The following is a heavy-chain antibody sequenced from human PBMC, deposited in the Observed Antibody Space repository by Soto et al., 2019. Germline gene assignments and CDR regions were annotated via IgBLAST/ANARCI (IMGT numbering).Heavy chain of an antibody. J-gene: IGHJ6*03. CDR3: AKTMDYDFWSGSRWGDYYYYMDV. V-gene: IGHV3-30*18. D-gene: IGHD3-3*01. CDR1: GFTFSSYG. Sequence: GGSLRLSCAASGFTFSSYGMHWVRQAPGKGLEWVAVISYDGSNKYYADSVKGRFTISRDNSKNTLYLQMNSLRAEDTAVYYCAKTMDYDFWSGSRWGDYYYYMDVWGKGTTVTVSS. CDR2: ISYDGSNK.